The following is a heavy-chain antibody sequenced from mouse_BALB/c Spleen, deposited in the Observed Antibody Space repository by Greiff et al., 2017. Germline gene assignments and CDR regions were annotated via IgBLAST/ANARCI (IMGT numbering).Heavy chain of an antibody. D-gene: IGHD1-1*01. J-gene: IGHJ1*01. Sequence: VQLQQSGPELVKPGASVKMSCKASGYTFTDYVISWVKQRTGQGLEWIGEIYPGSGSTYYNEKFKGKATLTADKSSNTAYMQLSSLTSEDSAVYFCARNNYYGSSSYWYFDVWGAGTTVTVSS. CDR3: ARNNYYGSSSYWYFDV. CDR1: GYTFTDYV. V-gene: IGHV1-81*01. CDR2: IYPGSGST.